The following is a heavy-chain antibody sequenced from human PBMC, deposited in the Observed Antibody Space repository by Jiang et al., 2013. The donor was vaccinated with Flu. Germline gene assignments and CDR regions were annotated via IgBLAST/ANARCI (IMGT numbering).Heavy chain of an antibody. CDR3: ARFMLTPKGGPYYYYGMDV. D-gene: IGHD3-9*01. J-gene: IGHJ6*02. CDR2: ISSSGSTI. Sequence: RLSCAASGFTFSSYEMNWVRQAPGKGLEWVSYISSSGSTIYYADSVKGRFTISRDNAKNSLYLQMNSLRAEDTAVYYCARFMLTPKGGPYYYYGMDVWGQGTTVTVSS. CDR1: GFTFSSYE. V-gene: IGHV3-48*03.